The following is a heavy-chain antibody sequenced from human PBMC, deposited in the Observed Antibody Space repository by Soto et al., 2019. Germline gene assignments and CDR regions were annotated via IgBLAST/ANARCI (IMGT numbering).Heavy chain of an antibody. CDR3: ARELRNYYDSSGYYTRGAFDI. CDR2: IIPIFGTA. J-gene: IGHJ3*02. CDR1: GGTFSSYA. V-gene: IGHV1-69*06. D-gene: IGHD3-22*01. Sequence: SVKVYCKASGGTFSSYAISWVRQAPGQGLEWMGGIIPIFGTANYAQKFQGRVTITADKSTSTAYMELSSLRSEDTAVYYCARELRNYYDSSGYYTRGAFDIWGQGTMVTVSS.